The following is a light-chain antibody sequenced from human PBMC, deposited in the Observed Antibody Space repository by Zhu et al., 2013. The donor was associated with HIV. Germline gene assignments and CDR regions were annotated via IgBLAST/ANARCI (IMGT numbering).Light chain of an antibody. V-gene: IGKV3-15*01. Sequence: EVVMTQSPATLSVSPGEGATLSCRASQSVGSSVAWYQQKPGQGPRLLIYGASTRATDIPARFSGSESGTEFTLTISSLQSEDFAVYYCQQYNNWPPGFGGGTKVEIK. CDR3: QQYNNWPPG. CDR2: GAS. J-gene: IGKJ4*02. CDR1: QSVGSS.